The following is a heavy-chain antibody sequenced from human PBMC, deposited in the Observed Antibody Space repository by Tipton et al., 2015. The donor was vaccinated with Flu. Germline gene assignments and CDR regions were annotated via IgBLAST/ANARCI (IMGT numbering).Heavy chain of an antibody. Sequence: QLVQSGGGLVQPGESLRLSCAASGFTFVSYDIHWVRQVPGKGLEWVSSIGTAHDTYYPDSVKGRFTISRENDKNSVYLQMNNLRAGDTSVYYCARGAVSATPFFDHWGKGTLVSVSS. D-gene: IGHD2-15*01. CDR1: GFTFVSYD. CDR3: ARGAVSATPFFDH. J-gene: IGHJ4*02. CDR2: IGTAHDT. V-gene: IGHV3-13*01.